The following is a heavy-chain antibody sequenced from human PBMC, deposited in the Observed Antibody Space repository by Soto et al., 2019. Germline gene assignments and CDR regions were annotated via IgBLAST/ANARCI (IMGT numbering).Heavy chain of an antibody. CDR2: ISTYNANT. J-gene: IGHJ6*02. Sequence: ASVKVSCKASGYTFSSYGISWVRQAPGQGLEWMGWISTYNANTNYAQKLQGRVTMTTDTSTSTVYMELRSLRSDDTAVYYCATYRYYYGVDVWGQGTTVTVYS. V-gene: IGHV1-18*04. CDR3: ATYRYYYGVDV. CDR1: GYTFSSYG.